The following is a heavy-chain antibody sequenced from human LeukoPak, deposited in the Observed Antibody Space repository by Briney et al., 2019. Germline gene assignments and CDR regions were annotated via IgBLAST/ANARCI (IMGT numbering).Heavy chain of an antibody. D-gene: IGHD5-12*01. V-gene: IGHV3-74*01. Sequence: GGSLRLSCAASGLTFSNYWMHWVRQAPGKGLVWVSRINTDGSSTRYADSAKGRFTISRDNAKNTLYLQMNSLRAEDTAVYYCARDGSGLPDFWGQGTLVTVSS. CDR3: ARDGSGLPDF. J-gene: IGHJ4*02. CDR1: GLTFSNYW. CDR2: INTDGSST.